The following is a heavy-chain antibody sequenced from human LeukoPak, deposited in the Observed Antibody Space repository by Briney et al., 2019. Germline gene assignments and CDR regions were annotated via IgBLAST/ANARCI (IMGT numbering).Heavy chain of an antibody. CDR1: GFTFSSYA. D-gene: IGHD5-18*01. V-gene: IGHV3-23*01. CDR2: ISGSGGST. Sequence: PGGSLRLSCAASGFTFSSYAMSWVRQAPGKGLEWVSAISGSGGSTYYADSVKGRFTISRDNSKNTLYLQMNSLRAEDTAVYYCAKRGSGYSYGGLEYWGQGTLVTVSS. CDR3: AKRGSGYSYGGLEY. J-gene: IGHJ4*02.